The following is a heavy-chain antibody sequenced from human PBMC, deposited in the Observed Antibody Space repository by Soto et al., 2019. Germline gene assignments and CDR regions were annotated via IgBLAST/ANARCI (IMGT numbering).Heavy chain of an antibody. Sequence: PSETLSLTCTVSGASISSSSYYWGWIRQPPGKGLEWIGTIYYSGSTNYNPSLKSRVTISVDTSKNQFSLKLTSVTAADTAVYYCARDKITGLFDYWGQGTLVTVSS. J-gene: IGHJ4*02. CDR1: GASISSSSYY. CDR2: IYYSGST. D-gene: IGHD2-8*02. V-gene: IGHV4-39*07. CDR3: ARDKITGLFDY.